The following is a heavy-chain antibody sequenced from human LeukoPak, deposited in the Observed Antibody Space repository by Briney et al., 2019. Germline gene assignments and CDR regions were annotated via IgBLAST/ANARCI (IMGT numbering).Heavy chain of an antibody. J-gene: IGHJ4*02. CDR1: GFTFSGYG. CDR3: ARDLGYCSGGSCYTLRY. Sequence: GGSLRLSCAASGFTFSGYGMHWVRQAPGKGLEWVAVIWYDGSNKYYADFVKGRFTIPRDNSKNTLYLQMNSLRAEDTAVYYCARDLGYCSGGSCYTLRYWGQGTLVTVSS. CDR2: IWYDGSNK. V-gene: IGHV3-33*01. D-gene: IGHD2-15*01.